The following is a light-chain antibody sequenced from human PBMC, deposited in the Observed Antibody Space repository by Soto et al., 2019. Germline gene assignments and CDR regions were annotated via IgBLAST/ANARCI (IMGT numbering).Light chain of an antibody. Sequence: QSALTQPPSASGSPGQSATISCTGTSSDVGGYNYVSWYQQHPGKAPKLMIYEVSKRPSGVPDRFSGSKSGNTASLTVSGLQAEDDADYYCSSYAGSNNVVFGGGTELTVL. J-gene: IGLJ2*01. CDR1: SSDVGGYNY. CDR2: EVS. CDR3: SSYAGSNNVV. V-gene: IGLV2-8*01.